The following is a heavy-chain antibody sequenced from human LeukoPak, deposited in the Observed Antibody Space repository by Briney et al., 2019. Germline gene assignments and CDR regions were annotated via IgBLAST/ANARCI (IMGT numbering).Heavy chain of an antibody. V-gene: IGHV4-31*03. CDR1: GGSISSGGYY. CDR3: ARAVAVATTPFDY. J-gene: IGHJ4*02. CDR2: IYYSGST. D-gene: IGHD5-24*01. Sequence: PSETLSLTCTVSGGSISSGGYYWSWIRQHPGKGLEWIGYIYYSGSTYYNPSLKSRVTISVDTSKYQFSLKLSSVTAADTAVYYCARAVAVATTPFDYWGQGTLVTVSS.